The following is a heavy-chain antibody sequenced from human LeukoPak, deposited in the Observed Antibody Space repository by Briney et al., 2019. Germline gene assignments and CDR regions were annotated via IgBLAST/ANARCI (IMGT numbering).Heavy chain of an antibody. J-gene: IGHJ4*02. Sequence: GASVKVSCKASGYTFTSYGISWVRQAPGQGLEWMGWISAYNGNTNYAQKLQGRVTMTTDTSTSTAYMELSRLRSDDTAVYYCARPYYYDSSGYYYFDYWGQGTLVTVSS. CDR3: ARPYYYDSSGYYYFDY. CDR2: ISAYNGNT. D-gene: IGHD3-22*01. CDR1: GYTFTSYG. V-gene: IGHV1-18*01.